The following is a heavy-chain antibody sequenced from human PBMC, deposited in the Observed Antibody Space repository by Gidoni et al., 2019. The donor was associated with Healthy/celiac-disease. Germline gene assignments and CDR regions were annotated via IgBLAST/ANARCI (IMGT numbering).Heavy chain of an antibody. CDR1: GFTFSSYE. D-gene: IGHD6-6*01. V-gene: IGHV3-48*03. J-gene: IGHJ6*02. Sequence: EVQLVESGGGLVQPGVSLRLSCAASGFTFSSYEMNWVRQAPGKGLEWVSYISSRGSTIYYADSVKGRFTISRDNAKNSLYLQMNSLRAEDTAVYYCASFPFYSSSSHYYYYGMDVWGQGTTVTVSS. CDR2: ISSRGSTI. CDR3: ASFPFYSSSSHYYYYGMDV.